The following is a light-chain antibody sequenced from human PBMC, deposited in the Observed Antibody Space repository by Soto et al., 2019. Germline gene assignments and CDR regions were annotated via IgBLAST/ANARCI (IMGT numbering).Light chain of an antibody. CDR3: QQYGSSPWT. V-gene: IGKV3-20*01. Sequence: EIVLTQSPGTLSLSPGERATLSCRASQSVSNSYLAWYQQKPGQASRLLIYGASSRATGIPDRFSGSGSGTDFTLTISRLETEDFAVYYWQQYGSSPWTFGQGTKVEIK. J-gene: IGKJ1*01. CDR2: GAS. CDR1: QSVSNSY.